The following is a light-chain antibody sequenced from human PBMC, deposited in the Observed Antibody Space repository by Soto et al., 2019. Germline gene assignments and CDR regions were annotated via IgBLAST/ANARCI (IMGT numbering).Light chain of an antibody. Sequence: IVMKMSPAALSVYPGERATVFCRASQSVSSNLAWYQQKPGQAPRLLIYGASTRATGIPARFSGSGSGTEFTLTISILQSEDFARYYCQQYNNWPKPFGQGSKVDVK. CDR1: QSVSSN. CDR3: QQYNNWPKP. V-gene: IGKV3-15*01. CDR2: GAS. J-gene: IGKJ1*01.